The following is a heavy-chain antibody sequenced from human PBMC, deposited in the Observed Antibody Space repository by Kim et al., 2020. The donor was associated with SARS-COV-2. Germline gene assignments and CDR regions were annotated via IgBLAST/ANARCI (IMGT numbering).Heavy chain of an antibody. CDR2: IYPSGTT. CDR1: GGSISSDY. D-gene: IGHD3-22*01. Sequence: SETLSLTCTVSGGSISSDYWSWIRQPAGKGLEWIGRIYPSGTTNYNPSLESRVTMSVDTSKNQFSLKLSSVTAADTAVYYCARDSGDTSGYYYDVAFDIWGQGTMVTVSS. V-gene: IGHV4-4*07. CDR3: ARDSGDTSGYYYDVAFDI. J-gene: IGHJ3*02.